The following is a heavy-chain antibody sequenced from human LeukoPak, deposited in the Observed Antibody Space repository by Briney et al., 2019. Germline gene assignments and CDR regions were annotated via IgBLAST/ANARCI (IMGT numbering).Heavy chain of an antibody. Sequence: PSETLSLTCAVYGGSFSGYYWSWIRQPPGKGLEWIGEVHLDGRANYNPSLESRLTMSVDVSENQVSLKLTSVTAADTAVYYCAREGGFHRPLDYSGQGTLVTVSS. V-gene: IGHV4-34*10. CDR2: VHLDGRA. CDR1: GGSFSGYY. J-gene: IGHJ4*02. CDR3: AREGGFHRPLDY.